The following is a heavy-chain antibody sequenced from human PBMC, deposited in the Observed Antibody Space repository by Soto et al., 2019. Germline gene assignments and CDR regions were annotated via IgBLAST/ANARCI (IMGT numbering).Heavy chain of an antibody. V-gene: IGHV1-46*01. J-gene: IGHJ6*02. D-gene: IGHD1-7*01. CDR1: GYTFTSYY. CDR3: ARAEVLELLSDYYYYGMDV. CDR2: INPSGGST. Sequence: ASVKVSCKASGYTFTSYYMHWVRQAPGQGLEWMGIINPSGGSTSYAQKFQGRVTMTRDTSTSTVYMELSSLRSEDTAVYYCARAEVLELLSDYYYYGMDVWGQGTTVTVS.